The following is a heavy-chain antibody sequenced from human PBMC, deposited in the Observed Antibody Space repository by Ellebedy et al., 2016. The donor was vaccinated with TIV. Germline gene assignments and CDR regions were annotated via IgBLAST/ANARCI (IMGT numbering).Heavy chain of an antibody. V-gene: IGHV4-61*01. Sequence: SETLSLTXTVSGGSVSSGSYYWSWIRQPPGKGLEWIGYIYYSGSTNYNPSLKSRVTISVDTSKNQFSLKLSSVTAADTAVYYCAREYSYGTGNWFDPWGQGTLVTVSS. CDR3: AREYSYGTGNWFDP. CDR1: GGSVSSGSYY. CDR2: IYYSGST. J-gene: IGHJ5*02. D-gene: IGHD5-18*01.